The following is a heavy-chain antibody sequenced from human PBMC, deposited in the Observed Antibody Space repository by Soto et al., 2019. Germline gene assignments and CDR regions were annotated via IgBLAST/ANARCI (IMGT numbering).Heavy chain of an antibody. J-gene: IGHJ5*02. CDR2: VYYSGSS. Sequence: PSETLSLTCTVSGDSISGGASFWSWIRQPPGKGLEWIANVYYSGSSYYNPSLKSRLTISVDTTTNQFSLQLKSMTAADTAVYYCAKLSCTSSTSYFPGWFDPWGQGTLGTVSS. D-gene: IGHD2-2*01. CDR3: AKLSCTSSTSYFPGWFDP. V-gene: IGHV4-31*03. CDR1: GDSISGGASF.